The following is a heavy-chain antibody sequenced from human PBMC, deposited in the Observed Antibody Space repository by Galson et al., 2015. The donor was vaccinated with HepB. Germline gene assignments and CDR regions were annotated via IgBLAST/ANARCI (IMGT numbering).Heavy chain of an antibody. Sequence: SLRLSCAASGFTFSSYAMSWVRQAPGKGLEWVSAISGSGGSTYYADSVKGRFTISRDNAKNSLYLQMNSLRDEDTAVYYCARQGTYYDFWSGYYIDYWGQGTLVTVSS. J-gene: IGHJ4*02. D-gene: IGHD3-3*01. V-gene: IGHV3-23*01. CDR1: GFTFSSYA. CDR2: ISGSGGST. CDR3: ARQGTYYDFWSGYYIDY.